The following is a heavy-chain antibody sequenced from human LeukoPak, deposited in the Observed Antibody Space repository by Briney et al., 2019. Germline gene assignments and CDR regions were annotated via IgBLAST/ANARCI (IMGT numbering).Heavy chain of an antibody. CDR2: ISAYNGNT. CDR1: GYTFTSYG. D-gene: IGHD4-17*01. CDR3: AREFSDGDQGWFDP. J-gene: IGHJ5*02. V-gene: IGHV1-18*01. Sequence: GASVKVSCKACGYTFTSYGISWVRQAPGQGLEWMGWISAYNGNTNYAQKLQGRVTMTTDTSTSTAYMELRSLRSDDTAVYYCAREFSDGDQGWFDPWGQGTLVTVSS.